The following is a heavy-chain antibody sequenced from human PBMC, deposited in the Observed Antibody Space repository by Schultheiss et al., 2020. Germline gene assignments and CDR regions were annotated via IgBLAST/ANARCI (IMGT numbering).Heavy chain of an antibody. Sequence: SGPTLVKPTETLTLTCTVSGFSLSNARMGVSWIRQPPGKALEWLAHIFSNDEKSYSTSLKSRLTISKDTSKSQVVLTMTNMDPVDTATYYCARGSPWGFLEFHPFDYWGQGTLVTVSS. J-gene: IGHJ4*02. CDR1: GFSLSNARMG. CDR2: IFSNDEK. D-gene: IGHD3-3*01. CDR3: ARGSPWGFLEFHPFDY. V-gene: IGHV2-26*01.